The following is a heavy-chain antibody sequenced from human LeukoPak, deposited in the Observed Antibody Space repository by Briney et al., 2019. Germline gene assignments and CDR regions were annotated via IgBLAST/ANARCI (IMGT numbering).Heavy chain of an antibody. V-gene: IGHV4-34*01. J-gene: IGHJ4*02. CDR1: GGSFSGYY. CDR2: INHSGST. Sequence: SETLSLTCAVYGGSFSGYYWSWIRQPPGKGLEWIGEINHSGSTSYNPPLKSRVTISVDTSKNQFSLKLSSVTAADTAVYYCARPRERGYSYGYRIWGQGTLVTVSS. D-gene: IGHD5-18*01. CDR3: ARPRERGYSYGYRI.